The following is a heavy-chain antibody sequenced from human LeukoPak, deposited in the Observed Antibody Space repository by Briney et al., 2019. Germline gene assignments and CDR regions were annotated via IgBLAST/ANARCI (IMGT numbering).Heavy chain of an antibody. D-gene: IGHD2-21*02. CDR3: ARCTGGDCGGAFDI. CDR1: GNTFTNYD. Sequence: GASVKVSCTTSGNTFTNYDINWLRQATGHGLEWMGWMTPNTGNADSAQQFQGRVTMTRNISISTDYMEPSSLKFEDTALYYCARCTGGDCGGAFDIWGQGTMVTVSS. J-gene: IGHJ3*02. CDR2: MTPNTGNA. V-gene: IGHV1-8*01.